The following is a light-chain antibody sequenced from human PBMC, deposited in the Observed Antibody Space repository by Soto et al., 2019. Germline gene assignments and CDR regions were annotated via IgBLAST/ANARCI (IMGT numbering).Light chain of an antibody. CDR3: QQRQYWPPIT. J-gene: IGKJ5*01. CDR1: QSVSSSY. Sequence: EIVLTQSPGTLSLSPGERATLSCRASQSVSSSYLAWYQQKPGQPPRLLIYGASSRATGIPDRFSGSGSGTDFTLTISSLEPEDFAIYYCQQRQYWPPITFGQGTRLEIK. CDR2: GAS. V-gene: IGKV3D-20*02.